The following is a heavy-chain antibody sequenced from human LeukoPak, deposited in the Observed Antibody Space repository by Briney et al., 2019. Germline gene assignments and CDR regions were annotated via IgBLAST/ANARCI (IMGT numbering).Heavy chain of an antibody. CDR2: ISVSEGTT. V-gene: IGHV3-23*01. CDR1: GLIFSEYA. D-gene: IGHD3-10*01. CDR3: VKAPSGLIKGSYDV. Sequence: GGPLRLSCVASGLIFSEYAVTWVRQAPGKGLVWVSSISVSEGTTHYADSVKGRFTISRDNSKNTLYLQMNSLGVDDTAVYYCVKAPSGLIKGSYDVWGQGTMVTVSS. J-gene: IGHJ3*01.